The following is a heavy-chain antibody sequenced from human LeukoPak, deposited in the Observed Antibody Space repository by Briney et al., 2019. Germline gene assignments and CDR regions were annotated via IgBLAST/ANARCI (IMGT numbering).Heavy chain of an antibody. CDR1: GYTFTNYG. V-gene: IGHV1-18*01. CDR2: ISPYNGDT. Sequence: RASVKVSCKASGYTFTNYGITWVRQAPGQGLEWVGWISPYNGDTNFARKLQGRVTLTTDTSTSTAYMELRSLRSDDTAVYYCARGXNTDFYDSSGSXGDYWGQGTLXTXXS. D-gene: IGHD3-22*01. CDR3: ARGXNTDFYDSSGSXGDY. J-gene: IGHJ4*02.